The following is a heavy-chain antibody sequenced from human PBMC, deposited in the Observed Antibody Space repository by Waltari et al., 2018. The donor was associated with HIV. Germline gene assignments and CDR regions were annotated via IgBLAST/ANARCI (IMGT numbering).Heavy chain of an antibody. Sequence: EVQLVESGGGLVPPGGSLRLSGAAPGLTFSSYAMTWVRQAPGKGLEWIAGIGGRGDLTFYTDSVKGRFTISRDNSKNTLYLQMSSVRVEDTAVYYCAKDELSGTYYRYFDLWGRGTLVTVSS. V-gene: IGHV3-23*04. CDR2: IGGRGDLT. J-gene: IGHJ2*01. D-gene: IGHD1-26*01. CDR3: AKDELSGTYYRYFDL. CDR1: GLTFSSYA.